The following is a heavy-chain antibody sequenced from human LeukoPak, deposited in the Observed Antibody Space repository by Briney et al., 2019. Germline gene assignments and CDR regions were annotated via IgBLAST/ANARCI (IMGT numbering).Heavy chain of an antibody. CDR3: ARGGGVGATWLYYYYYYMDV. V-gene: IGHV3-21*01. CDR2: ISSSNTYI. D-gene: IGHD1-26*01. CDR1: GFTFSSYT. Sequence: PGGSLRLSCAASGFTFSSYTMNWVRQAPGKGLEWVSSISSSNTYIYYADSVKGRFTISRDNAKNSLYLQMDSLRAEDTAVYYCARGGGVGATWLYYYYYYMDVWGKGTTVTVSS. J-gene: IGHJ6*03.